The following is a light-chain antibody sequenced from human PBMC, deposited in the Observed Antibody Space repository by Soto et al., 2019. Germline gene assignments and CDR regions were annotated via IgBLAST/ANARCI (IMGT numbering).Light chain of an antibody. Sequence: QSVVTQEPSLTVSPGGTVTLTCASSTGAVTSDHCPNWFQQKPGQAPRALIYDTNNKHSWTPARFSGSLLGGKAALTLSGVQPEDEADYYCLLYYGVAPRVFGGGTKLTVL. J-gene: IGLJ3*02. CDR2: DTN. CDR3: LLYYGVAPRV. V-gene: IGLV7-43*01. CDR1: TGAVTSDHC.